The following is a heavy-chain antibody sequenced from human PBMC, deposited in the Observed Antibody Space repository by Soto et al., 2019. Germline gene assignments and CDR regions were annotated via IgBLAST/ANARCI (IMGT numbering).Heavy chain of an antibody. CDR3: AKDQTAAAAPYYYYYGMDV. CDR1: GFTFSSYA. Sequence: GGSLRLSCAASGFTFSSYAMSWVRQAPGKGLEWVSAISGSGGSTYYADSVKGRFTISRDNSKNTLYLQMNSLRAEDTAVYYCAKDQTAAAAPYYYYYGMDVWGQGTTVTVSS. V-gene: IGHV3-23*01. CDR2: ISGSGGST. D-gene: IGHD6-13*01. J-gene: IGHJ6*02.